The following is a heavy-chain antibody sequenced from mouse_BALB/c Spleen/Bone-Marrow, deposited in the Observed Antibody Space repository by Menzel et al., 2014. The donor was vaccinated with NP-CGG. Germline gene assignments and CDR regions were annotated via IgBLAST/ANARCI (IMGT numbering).Heavy chain of an antibody. CDR3: ARDHFYSGNYEFAY. Sequence: QVQLKESGAELVKPGAPVKLSCKASGYTFTSYWMNWVKQRPGRGLEWIGRIDPPDSETHYNQKFKDKATLTVDKSSSTAYIQLSSLTSEDSAVYYCARDHFYSGNYEFAYWGQGTLVTVSA. V-gene: IGHV1-69*02. J-gene: IGHJ3*01. D-gene: IGHD2-1*01. CDR2: IDPPDSET. CDR1: GYTFTSYW.